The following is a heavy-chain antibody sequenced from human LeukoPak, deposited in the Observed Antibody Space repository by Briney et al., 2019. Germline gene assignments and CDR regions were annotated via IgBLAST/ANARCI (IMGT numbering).Heavy chain of an antibody. J-gene: IGHJ6*02. CDR3: ARGGSYSNYDYYYYGMDV. V-gene: IGHV4-34*01. CDR2: INHSGST. Sequence: PSETLSLTCTVSGGSISSYYWSWIRQPPGKGLEWIGEINHSGSTNYNPSLKSRVTISVDTSKNQFSLKLSSVTAADTAVYYCARGGSYSNYDYYYYGMDVWGQGTTVTVSS. CDR1: GGSISSYY. D-gene: IGHD4-11*01.